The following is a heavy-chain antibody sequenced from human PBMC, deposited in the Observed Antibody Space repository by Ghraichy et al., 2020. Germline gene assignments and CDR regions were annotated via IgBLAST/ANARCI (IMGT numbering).Heavy chain of an antibody. V-gene: IGHV4-59*08. Sequence: SQTLSLTCTVSGGSISSYYWSWIRQPPGKGLEWIGYIYYSGSTNYNPSLKSRVTISVDTSKNQFSLKLSSVTAADTAVYYCARTLGPDYGDPNFDYWGQGTLVTVSS. CDR1: GGSISSYY. D-gene: IGHD4-17*01. CDR2: IYYSGST. CDR3: ARTLGPDYGDPNFDY. J-gene: IGHJ4*02.